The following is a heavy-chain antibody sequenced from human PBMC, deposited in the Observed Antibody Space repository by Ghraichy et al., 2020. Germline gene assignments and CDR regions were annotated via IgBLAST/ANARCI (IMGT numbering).Heavy chain of an antibody. CDR1: GFTFSSYA. J-gene: IGHJ6*02. CDR2: ISGSGGST. Sequence: GGSLRLSCAASGFTFSSYAMSWVRQAPGKGLEWVSAISGSGGSTYYADSVKGRFTISRDNSKNTLYLQMNSLRAEDTAVYYCAKGRHYDFWSGYQPRRSYYYYYGMDVWGQGTTVTVSS. CDR3: AKGRHYDFWSGYQPRRSYYYYYGMDV. V-gene: IGHV3-23*01. D-gene: IGHD3-3*01.